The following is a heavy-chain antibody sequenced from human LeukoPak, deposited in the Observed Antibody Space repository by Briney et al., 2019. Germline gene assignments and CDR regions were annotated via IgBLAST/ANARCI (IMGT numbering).Heavy chain of an antibody. D-gene: IGHD3-10*01. CDR2: IGSSGSYT. Sequence: GGSLRLSCAASGFTFSRYAMKWVRQAPGKGLEWVSCIGSSGSYTYYADSVKGRFTISRDNAKDSLYLQMDSLRAEDGAVYYCAREDYSSGNPTIDPWGQGTLVTVSS. CDR1: GFTFSRYA. CDR3: AREDYSSGNPTIDP. V-gene: IGHV3-21*01. J-gene: IGHJ5*02.